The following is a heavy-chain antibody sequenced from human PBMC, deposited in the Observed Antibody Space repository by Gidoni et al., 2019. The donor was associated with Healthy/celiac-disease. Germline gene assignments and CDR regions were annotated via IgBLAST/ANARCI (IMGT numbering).Heavy chain of an antibody. CDR3: AKVAFPDYYDSKSNDAFDI. V-gene: IGHV3-30*18. CDR1: GFTFSSYG. D-gene: IGHD3-22*01. J-gene: IGHJ3*02. Sequence: QVQLVESGGGVVQPGRSLRLSCAASGFTFSSYGMNWVRQAPGKGLEWVAVISYDGSNKYYADAVKGRFTISRDNSKNTLYLQMNSLRAEDTAVYYCAKVAFPDYYDSKSNDAFDIWGQGTMVTVSS. CDR2: ISYDGSNK.